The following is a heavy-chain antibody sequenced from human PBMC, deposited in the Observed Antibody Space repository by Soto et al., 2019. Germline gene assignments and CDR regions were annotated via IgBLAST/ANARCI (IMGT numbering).Heavy chain of an antibody. CDR3: ARHFTVTLYYYYGMDV. D-gene: IGHD4-17*01. V-gene: IGHV4-39*01. J-gene: IGHJ6*02. CDR1: GGSFSTYY. CDR2: IYYSGST. Sequence: SETLSLTCVVSGGSFSTYYYNWIRQPPGKGLEWIGSIYYSGSTYYNPSLKSRVTISVDTSKNQFSLKLSSVTAADTAVYYCARHFTVTLYYYYGMDVWGQGTTVTVSS.